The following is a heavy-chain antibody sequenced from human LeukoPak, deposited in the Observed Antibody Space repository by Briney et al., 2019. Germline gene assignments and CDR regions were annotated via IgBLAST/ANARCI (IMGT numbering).Heavy chain of an antibody. CDR3: AKTIPYWYFDL. Sequence: GGSLRLSCAASGFTFSSYDMSWVRQAPGEGLEWVSAISYGGGSTYADSVKGRFTISRDNSKNTLYLQMNSLRAEDTAKYYCAKTIPYWYFDLWGRGTLVTVSS. CDR2: ISYGGGST. D-gene: IGHD5-24*01. V-gene: IGHV3-23*01. CDR1: GFTFSSYD. J-gene: IGHJ2*01.